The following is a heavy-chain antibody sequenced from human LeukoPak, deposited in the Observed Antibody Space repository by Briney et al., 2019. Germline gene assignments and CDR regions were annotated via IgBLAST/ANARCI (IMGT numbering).Heavy chain of an antibody. CDR1: GYTFTGYY. CDR3: ASPYCTNGVCHPFTFDP. V-gene: IGHV1-2*02. CDR2: INPNSGGT. J-gene: IGHJ5*02. D-gene: IGHD2-8*01. Sequence: GASVKVSCKASGYTFTGYYMHWVRQAPGQGLEWMGWINPNSGGTNYAQKFQGRVTMTRDTSISTAYMELSRLRSDDTAVYYCASPYCTNGVCHPFTFDPWGQGTLVTVSS.